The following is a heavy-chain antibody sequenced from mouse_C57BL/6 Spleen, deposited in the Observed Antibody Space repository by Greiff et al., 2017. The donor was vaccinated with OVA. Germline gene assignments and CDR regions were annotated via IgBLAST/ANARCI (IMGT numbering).Heavy chain of an antibody. CDR3: ARKGWGNYVGAMDY. J-gene: IGHJ4*01. CDR2: IDPSDSET. D-gene: IGHD2-1*01. CDR1: GYTFTSYW. V-gene: IGHV1-52*01. Sequence: QVQLKQPGAELVRPGSSVKLSCKASGYTFTSYWMHWVKQRPIQGLEWIGNIDPSDSETHYNQKFKDKATLTVDKSSSTAYMQLSSLTSEDSAVYYCARKGWGNYVGAMDYWGQGTSVTVSS.